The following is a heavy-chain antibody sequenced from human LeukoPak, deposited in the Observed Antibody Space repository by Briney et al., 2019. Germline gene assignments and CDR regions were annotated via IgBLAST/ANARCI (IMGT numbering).Heavy chain of an antibody. D-gene: IGHD6-19*01. CDR2: ISSSGRTS. CDR3: ARAGNGWYHYYYYMDV. V-gene: IGHV3-11*01. J-gene: IGHJ6*03. CDR1: GFTFSDYY. Sequence: GGSLKLSCAASGFTFSDYYMSWIRQAPGKGLEWVSYISSSGRTSYYADSVKGRFTISRDNANNSLYLRMNSLRAEDTAVYYCARAGNGWYHYYYYMDVWGKGTTVTISS.